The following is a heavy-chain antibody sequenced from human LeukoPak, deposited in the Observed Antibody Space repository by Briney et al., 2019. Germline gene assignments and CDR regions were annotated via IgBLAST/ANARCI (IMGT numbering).Heavy chain of an antibody. Sequence: ASVKVSCKASGYTFTSYGISWVRQAPGQGLEWMGWISAYNGNTNYAQKLQGRVTMTTDTSTSTAYMELRSLRSDDTAVYYCARDIVEAYYDFWSGYYTRAYFDYWGQGTLVTVSS. V-gene: IGHV1-18*01. CDR2: ISAYNGNT. CDR1: GYTFTSYG. J-gene: IGHJ4*02. CDR3: ARDIVEAYYDFWSGYYTRAYFDY. D-gene: IGHD3-3*01.